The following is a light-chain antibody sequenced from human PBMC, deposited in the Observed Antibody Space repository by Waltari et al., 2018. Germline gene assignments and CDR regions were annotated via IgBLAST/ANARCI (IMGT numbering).Light chain of an antibody. V-gene: IGKV1-39*01. J-gene: IGKJ1*01. CDR2: AAS. CDR1: QSISSY. CDR3: QQSYSTLTWT. Sequence: DIQMTQSPTSLYASVGDRVTITCRASQSISSYLNCYQQKPGKAPKLLIYAASSLQSGVPSRFSGSGSGTDFTLTISSLQPEDFATYYCQQSYSTLTWTFGQGTKVEIK.